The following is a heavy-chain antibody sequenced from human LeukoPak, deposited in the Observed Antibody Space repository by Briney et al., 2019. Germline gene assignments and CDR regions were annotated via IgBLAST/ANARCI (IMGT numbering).Heavy chain of an antibody. CDR1: GFTFSTFA. CDR2: IFPSGGEI. J-gene: IGHJ4*02. V-gene: IGHV3-23*01. D-gene: IGHD3-3*02. CDR3: ATYRQALLPFES. Sequence: GGSLSLSCAASGFTFSTFAMLWVRQPPGKGLEWVSSIFPSGGEIHYADSVRGRFTISRDNSKSILSLQMNSLRAEDTAIYYCATYRQALLPFESWGQGTLVTVSS.